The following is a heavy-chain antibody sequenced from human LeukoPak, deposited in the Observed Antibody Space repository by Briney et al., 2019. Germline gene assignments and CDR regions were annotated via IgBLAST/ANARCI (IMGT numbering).Heavy chain of an antibody. D-gene: IGHD3-3*01. V-gene: IGHV3-23*01. CDR2: ISGSGGST. Sequence: GGSLRLSCAASGFTFSSYGMSWGRQAPGKGLEWVSAISGSGGSTYYADSVKGRFTISRDNAKNSLYLLMNSLRAEDTAVYYCARGRGLTIFGVISWFDPWGQGTLVTVSS. J-gene: IGHJ5*02. CDR1: GFTFSSYG. CDR3: ARGRGLTIFGVISWFDP.